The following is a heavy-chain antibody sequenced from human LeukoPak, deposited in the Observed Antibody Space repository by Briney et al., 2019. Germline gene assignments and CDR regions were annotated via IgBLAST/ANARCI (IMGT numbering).Heavy chain of an antibody. CDR2: ISSSSSSYI. V-gene: IGHV3-21*01. D-gene: IGHD4-17*01. CDR3: AHAVTPRHFQD. CDR1: GFTFSSYS. J-gene: IGHJ1*01. Sequence: PGGSLRLSCAASGFTFSSYSMTWVRQAPGKGLEWVSFISSSSSSYIYYADSVKGRFTISRDNAKNSLYLQMNSLRAEDTAVYYCAHAVTPRHFQDWGQGTLVTVSS.